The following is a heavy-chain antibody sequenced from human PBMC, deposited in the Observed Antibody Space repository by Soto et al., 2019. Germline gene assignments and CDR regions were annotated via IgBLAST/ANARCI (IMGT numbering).Heavy chain of an antibody. CDR1: GDSVSSNNVA. J-gene: IGHJ3*02. CDR2: TYYRSKWYN. Sequence: QVQLQQSGPGLVKPSQTLSLPCVISGDSVSSNNVAWNWIRQSPSRGLEWLGRTYYRSKWYNNYAVSVKSRTTINADTSNNQFSLQLSSVTTEDTAVYYCAIGINSAIDIWGQGTMVTVS. CDR3: AIGINSAIDI. V-gene: IGHV6-1*01. D-gene: IGHD1-1*01.